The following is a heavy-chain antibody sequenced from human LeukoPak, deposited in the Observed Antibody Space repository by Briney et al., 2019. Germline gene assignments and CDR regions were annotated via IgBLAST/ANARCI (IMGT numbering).Heavy chain of an antibody. CDR3: AKDSNSRLSRFLEWLYFDY. CDR2: ISGSGGST. V-gene: IGHV3-23*01. J-gene: IGHJ4*02. D-gene: IGHD3-3*01. Sequence: GGSLRLSCAASGFTFKNSAMTWVRQAPGKGLEWVSTISGSGGSTYYADSVKGRFTISRDNSKNTLYLQMNSLRAEDTAVYYCAKDSNSRLSRFLEWLYFDYWGQGTLVTVSS. CDR1: GFTFKNSA.